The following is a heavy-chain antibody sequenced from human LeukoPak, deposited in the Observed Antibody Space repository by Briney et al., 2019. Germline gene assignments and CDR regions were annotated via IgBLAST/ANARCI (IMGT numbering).Heavy chain of an antibody. D-gene: IGHD3-10*01. CDR2: ISAYNGNT. J-gene: IGHJ4*02. CDR3: ARDLVDRITMVRGIQYFDY. CDR1: GYTFTSYG. Sequence: ASVKVSCKASGYTFTSYGISWVRQAPGQGLEWMGWISAYNGNTNYAQKLQGRVTMTTDTSTSTAYMELRSLRSNDTAVYYCARDLVDRITMVRGIQYFDYWGQGTLVTVSS. V-gene: IGHV1-18*01.